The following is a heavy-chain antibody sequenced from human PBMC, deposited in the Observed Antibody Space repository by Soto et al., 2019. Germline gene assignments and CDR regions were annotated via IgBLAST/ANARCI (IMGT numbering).Heavy chain of an antibody. V-gene: IGHV3-23*01. Sequence: EVQLLESGGGLVQPGGSPRLSCAASGFTFSSYAMSWVRQAPGKGLEWVSAISGSGGSTYYADSVKGRFTISRDNSKNTLYLQMNSLRAEDTAVYYCAQARSSGYDYGFDYWGQGTLVTVSS. J-gene: IGHJ4*02. CDR3: AQARSSGYDYGFDY. D-gene: IGHD5-12*01. CDR2: ISGSGGST. CDR1: GFTFSSYA.